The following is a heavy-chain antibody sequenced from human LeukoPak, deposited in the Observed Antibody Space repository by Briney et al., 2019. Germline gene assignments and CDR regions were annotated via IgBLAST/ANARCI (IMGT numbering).Heavy chain of an antibody. CDR3: AKDLYGDYGDDY. J-gene: IGHJ4*02. D-gene: IGHD4-17*01. CDR1: GFTFSSYS. Sequence: GGSLRLSCAGSGFTFSSYSMNWVRQAPGKGLEWVSAISGSGGSTYYADSVKGRFTISRDNSKNTLYLQMNSLRAEDTAVYYCAKDLYGDYGDDYWGQGTLVTVSS. CDR2: ISGSGGST. V-gene: IGHV3-23*01.